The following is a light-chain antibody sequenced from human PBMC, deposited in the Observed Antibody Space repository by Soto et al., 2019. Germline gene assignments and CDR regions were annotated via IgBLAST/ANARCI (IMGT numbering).Light chain of an antibody. CDR1: SSDVGIFNY. J-gene: IGLJ1*01. Sequence: QSALTQPPSASGSPGQSVTISCTGTSSDVGIFNYVSWYQQHPGKAPKLMIYEVSNRPSGVSNRFSGSKSGNTASLTISGLQAEDEADYYCSSYTSSSTLEVFGTGTKLTVL. V-gene: IGLV2-14*01. CDR3: SSYTSSSTLEV. CDR2: EVS.